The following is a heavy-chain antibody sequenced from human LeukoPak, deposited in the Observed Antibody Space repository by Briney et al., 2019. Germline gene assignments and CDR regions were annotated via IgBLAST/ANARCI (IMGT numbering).Heavy chain of an antibody. CDR2: IYYSGSN. CDR3: ARGQRWLQSFYFDY. D-gene: IGHD5-24*01. V-gene: IGHV4-59*01. J-gene: IGHJ4*02. Sequence: SETLSLTCTVSGGSISSYYWSWIRQPPGKGLEWIGYIYYSGSNNYNPSLKRRGTITVETSKNQFSLKLSSVTAADTAVYYCARGQRWLQSFYFDYWGQGTLVTVSS. CDR1: GGSISSYY.